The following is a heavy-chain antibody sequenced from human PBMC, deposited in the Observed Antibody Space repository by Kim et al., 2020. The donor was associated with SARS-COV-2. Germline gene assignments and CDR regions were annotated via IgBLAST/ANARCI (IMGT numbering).Heavy chain of an antibody. J-gene: IGHJ6*02. Sequence: GGSLRLSCAASGFTVSSNYMSWVRQAPGKGLEWVSDIYSGGSTYYADSVKGRFTISRNNTKNTLYLQMNSLRAEDTAVYYWARSPRGVGATLYFYYYGMDVWGQGTTVTVSS. CDR3: ARSPRGVGATLYFYYYGMDV. D-gene: IGHD1-26*01. V-gene: IGHV3-53*01. CDR2: IYSGGST. CDR1: GFTVSSNY.